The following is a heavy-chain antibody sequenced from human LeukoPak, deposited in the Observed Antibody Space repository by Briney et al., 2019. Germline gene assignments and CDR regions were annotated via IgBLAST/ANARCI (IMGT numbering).Heavy chain of an antibody. Sequence: SETLSLTSTVSGGSISSSSCYWGWIRQPPGKWLEWLGCIYYSGSTYYNPSLKSRVSLSVDTSKNHFSLKLSSMTAADTAVYYCARRRLDGDYPFDYWGQGTLVTVSS. D-gene: IGHD4-17*01. CDR3: ARRRLDGDYPFDY. J-gene: IGHJ4*02. CDR2: IYYSGST. CDR1: GGSISSSSCY. V-gene: IGHV4-39*01.